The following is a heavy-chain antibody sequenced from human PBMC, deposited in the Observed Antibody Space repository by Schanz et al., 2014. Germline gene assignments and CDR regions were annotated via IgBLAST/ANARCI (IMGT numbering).Heavy chain of an antibody. CDR2: ISAYNGNT. D-gene: IGHD3-9*01. CDR3: ARDAADFYDILTEEDY. V-gene: IGHV1-18*01. J-gene: IGHJ4*02. Sequence: QVQLVQSGAEVKKPGASVKVSCKASGYTFTSYGISWVRQAPGQGLEWMGWISAYNGNTKYPQKLQGRVTMTTDTSTSTVYMELRSLRSDDTAVYYCARDAADFYDILTEEDYWGQGTLXTVSS. CDR1: GYTFTSYG.